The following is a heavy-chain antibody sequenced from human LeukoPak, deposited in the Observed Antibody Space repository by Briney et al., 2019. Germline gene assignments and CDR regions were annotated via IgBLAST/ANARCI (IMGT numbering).Heavy chain of an antibody. V-gene: IGHV1-69*04. D-gene: IGHD2-21*02. Sequence: ASVKVSCKASGGTFSSYAITWVRQAPGQGLEWMGTIIPIVNITSFAQKFQGRVTITADKSTSTAYMELSSLDSEDAAMYYCARGPNCGGDCYSYFDYWGQGTLVIVSS. J-gene: IGHJ4*02. CDR2: IIPIVNIT. CDR3: ARGPNCGGDCYSYFDY. CDR1: GGTFSSYA.